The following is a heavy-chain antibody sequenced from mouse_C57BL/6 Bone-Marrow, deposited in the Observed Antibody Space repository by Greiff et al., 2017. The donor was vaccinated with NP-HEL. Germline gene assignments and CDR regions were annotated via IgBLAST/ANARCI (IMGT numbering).Heavy chain of an antibody. D-gene: IGHD4-1*01. CDR3: ARPGTDYYAMDY. Sequence: EVKLMESGGGLVQPGGSLSLSCAASGFTFTDYYMSWVRQPPGKALEWLGFLRNKANGYTTEYSASLKGRFTISRDNSQRILYLQMNALRAEDSATYYCARPGTDYYAMDYWGQGTSVTVSS. CDR1: GFTFTDYY. V-gene: IGHV7-3*01. CDR2: LRNKANGYTT. J-gene: IGHJ4*01.